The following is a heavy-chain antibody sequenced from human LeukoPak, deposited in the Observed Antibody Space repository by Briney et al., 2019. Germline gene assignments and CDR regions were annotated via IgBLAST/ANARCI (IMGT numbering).Heavy chain of an antibody. CDR2: ISYDGSNK. D-gene: IGHD3-9*01. CDR1: GFTFSSYG. J-gene: IGHJ4*02. V-gene: IGHV3-30*18. CDR3: AKDRYGSAGY. Sequence: PGRSLRLSCAASGFTFSSYGMHWVRQAPGKGLEWVAVISYDGSNKYYADSVKGRFTISRDNSKNTLYLQMNSLRGEDTAVYYCAKDRYGSAGYWGQGTLVTVSS.